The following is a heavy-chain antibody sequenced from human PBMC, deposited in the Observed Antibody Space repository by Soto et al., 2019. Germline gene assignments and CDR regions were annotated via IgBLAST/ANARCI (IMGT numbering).Heavy chain of an antibody. J-gene: IGHJ3*02. Sequence: QVQLVQSGAEVKKPGASVKVSCKASGYTFTSYGISWVRQAPGQGLEWMGWISAYNGNTNYAQKLQGRVTMTTDTSTCTAYMELRILRSDDTAVYYCARDNRIVGATNAFDIWGQGTMVTVSS. CDR3: ARDNRIVGATNAFDI. CDR1: GYTFTSYG. CDR2: ISAYNGNT. D-gene: IGHD1-26*01. V-gene: IGHV1-18*01.